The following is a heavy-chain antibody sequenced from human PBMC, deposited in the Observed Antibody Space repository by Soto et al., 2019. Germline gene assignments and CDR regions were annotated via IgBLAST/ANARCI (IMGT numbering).Heavy chain of an antibody. D-gene: IGHD2-21*01. CDR2: ISAYNGNT. CDR3: ARDQGFRVVINSNWFDP. CDR1: GYTFSRYG. V-gene: IGHV1-18*01. J-gene: IGHJ5*02. Sequence: ASVKVSCKASGYTFSRYGIMWVRQAPGQGLEWMGWISAYNGNTNSAEKLRGRLTMTTDASTTTAYMELRSLRSDDTAIYYCARDQGFRVVINSNWFDPWGQGTLVTVS.